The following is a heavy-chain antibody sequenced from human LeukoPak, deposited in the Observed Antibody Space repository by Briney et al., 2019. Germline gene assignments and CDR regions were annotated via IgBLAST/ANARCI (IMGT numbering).Heavy chain of an antibody. CDR1: GGSILSTNW. V-gene: IGHV4-4*02. D-gene: IGHD1-26*01. J-gene: IGHJ4*02. Sequence: SETLSLTCAVSGGSILSTNWWSWVRQPPGKGLEWIGEVHLSGASNYNPSLKSRVSMSIDKSRNHLSLELTSVTAADTAIYYCARESGAFSPFVCWGQGTLVTVSS. CDR2: VHLSGAS. CDR3: ARESGAFSPFVC.